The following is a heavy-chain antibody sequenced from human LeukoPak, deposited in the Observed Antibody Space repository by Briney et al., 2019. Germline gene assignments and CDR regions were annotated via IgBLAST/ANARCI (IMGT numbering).Heavy chain of an antibody. V-gene: IGHV3-30*03. J-gene: IGHJ6*03. CDR2: ISYDGRNK. D-gene: IGHD5-18*01. CDR1: GFTFSTYD. Sequence: GGSLRLSCAASGFTFSTYDMYWVRQAPGKGLEWVAVISYDGRNKYYVDSVKGRFTISRDNSQNTLYLQMNSLRAEDTAVYYCARGRDTATDYYYYYYMDVWGKGTTVTVSS. CDR3: ARGRDTATDYYYYYYMDV.